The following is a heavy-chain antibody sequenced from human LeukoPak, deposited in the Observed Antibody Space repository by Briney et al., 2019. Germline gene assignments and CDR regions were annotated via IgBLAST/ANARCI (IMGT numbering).Heavy chain of an antibody. D-gene: IGHD3-10*01. V-gene: IGHV3-23*01. CDR1: GFSNYA. J-gene: IGHJ4*02. CDR2: ISGDGSAT. CDR3: AKYWGSSYNYAPFDS. Sequence: PGGSLRLSCAASGFSNYAMAWVRQAPGKGLEWFSAISGDGSATYYGNSVKGRFTISRDSSKNTLYLQMNSLRAEDTAVFYCAKYWGSSYNYAPFDSWGQGTLVTVSS.